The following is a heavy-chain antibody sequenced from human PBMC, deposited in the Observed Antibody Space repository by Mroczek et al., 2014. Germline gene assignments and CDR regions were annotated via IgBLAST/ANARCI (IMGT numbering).Heavy chain of an antibody. CDR1: GFNIYSSY. V-gene: IGHV3-30-3*01. CDR3: ARYVWYSSYPHSYSGLDY. J-gene: IGHJ4*01. D-gene: IGHD3-16*01. CDR2: ISSYSGST. Sequence: VQLLETGGGLVQPGGSLRLSCAASGFNIYSSYMHWVRQAPGKGLEWVASISSYSGSTYYADSVKGRFTISADTSKNTAYLQMNSLRAEDTAVYYCARYVWYSSYPHSYSGLDYWGQGTLVTVSS.